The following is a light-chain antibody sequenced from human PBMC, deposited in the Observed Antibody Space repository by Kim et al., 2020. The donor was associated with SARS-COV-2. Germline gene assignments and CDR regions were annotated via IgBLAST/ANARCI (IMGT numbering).Light chain of an antibody. V-gene: IGKV3-20*01. CDR1: QTVRSNY. CDR2: GAS. J-gene: IGKJ1*01. Sequence: PGERATLSCRASQTVRSNYLAWYQQKPGQAPRLLIYGASARATGISDRFSGSGSGTDFTLTISRLESEDFAVYYCQQYGTSPRTFGQGTKVDIK. CDR3: QQYGTSPRT.